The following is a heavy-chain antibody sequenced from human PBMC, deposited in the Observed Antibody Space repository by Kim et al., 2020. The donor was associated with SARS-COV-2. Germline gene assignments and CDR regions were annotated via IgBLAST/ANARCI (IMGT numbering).Heavy chain of an antibody. Sequence: YYTPSLKSRVTISVDTSKNQFALRLRSVTAADTAVYYCARDLLVGVSLDYWGQGALVTVSS. CDR3: ARDLLVGVSLDY. V-gene: IGHV4-30-2*04. D-gene: IGHD1-26*01. J-gene: IGHJ4*02.